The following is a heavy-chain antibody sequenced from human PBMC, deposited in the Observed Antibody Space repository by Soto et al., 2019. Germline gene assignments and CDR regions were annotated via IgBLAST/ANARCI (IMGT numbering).Heavy chain of an antibody. CDR2: INHSGNT. Sequence: PSETLSLTCAVYGVSFSGYYWSWIRQPPGKGLEWIGEINHSGNTNYNPSLKSRVTISVDTSKKQFSLKLTSVTAADTAVYYCARGDPRHCSGGSCFLWGRGTLVTVSS. J-gene: IGHJ4*02. CDR1: GVSFSGYY. D-gene: IGHD2-15*01. CDR3: ARGDPRHCSGGSCFL. V-gene: IGHV4-34*01.